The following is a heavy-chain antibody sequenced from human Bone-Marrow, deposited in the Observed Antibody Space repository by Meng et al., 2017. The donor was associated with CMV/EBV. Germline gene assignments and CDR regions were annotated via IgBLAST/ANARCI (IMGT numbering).Heavy chain of an antibody. V-gene: IGHV3-11*01. CDR3: AREYIVVVPAAISRRSNRFDP. Sequence: GEYLKISCAASGFIFSDYYMSWIRHAPGKGLEWVSYISSSGSTIYYADSVKGRFTISRDNAKNSLYLQMNSLRAEDTAVYYCAREYIVVVPAAISRRSNRFDPWGQGTLVTVSS. CDR2: ISSSGSTI. D-gene: IGHD2-2*01. CDR1: GFIFSDYY. J-gene: IGHJ5*02.